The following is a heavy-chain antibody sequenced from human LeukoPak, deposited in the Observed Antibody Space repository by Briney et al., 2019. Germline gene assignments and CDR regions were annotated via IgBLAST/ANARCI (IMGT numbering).Heavy chain of an antibody. J-gene: IGHJ1*01. V-gene: IGHV3-21*01. CDR3: ARDVRNSEYFQH. Sequence: PGGSLRLSCAASGFTFSSYSMNWVRQAPGKGLEWVSSISSSSSYIYYADSVKGRFTISRDNAKNSLYLQMNSLRAEDTAVYYCARDVRNSEYFQHWGQGTTVTVSS. CDR1: GFTFSSYS. D-gene: IGHD1-14*01. CDR2: ISSSSSYI.